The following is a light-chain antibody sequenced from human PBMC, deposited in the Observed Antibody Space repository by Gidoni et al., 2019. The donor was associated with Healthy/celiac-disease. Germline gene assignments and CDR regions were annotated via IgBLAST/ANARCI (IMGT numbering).Light chain of an antibody. V-gene: IGKV1-13*02. CDR2: DAP. CDR3: QQFNSL. CDR1: QGISSA. J-gene: IGKJ3*01. Sequence: AIQLTQSPSSLSASVGDRVTITFRASQGISSALAWYQQKPGKAPKLLIYDAPSLEGGVPSRFSGSGSGTDFTLTISSLQPEDFATYYCQQFNSLFGPGTKVDIK.